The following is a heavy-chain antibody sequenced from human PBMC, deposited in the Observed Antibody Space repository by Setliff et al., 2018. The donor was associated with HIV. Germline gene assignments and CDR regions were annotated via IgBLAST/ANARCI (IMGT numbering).Heavy chain of an antibody. D-gene: IGHD2-15*01. CDR3: ARDSRDIVVVIAPEPEPYYYHGMDV. J-gene: IGHJ6*04. CDR2: IIPTFGTP. CDR1: GDTFNSHA. V-gene: IGHV1-69*13. Sequence: GASVMVSCKASGDTFNSHAISWVRQAPGQGLEWMGGIIPTFGTPNYAQKFKGRLTITADESTSTVYMELSSLRSEDTAVYYCARDSRDIVVVIAPEPEPYYYHGMDVWGEGTTVTVSS.